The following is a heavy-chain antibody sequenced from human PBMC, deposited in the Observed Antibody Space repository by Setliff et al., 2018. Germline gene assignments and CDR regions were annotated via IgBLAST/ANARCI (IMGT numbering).Heavy chain of an antibody. D-gene: IGHD2-2*03. J-gene: IGHJ6*02. CDR1: GFTFSDYY. V-gene: IGHV3-11*01. CDR3: AKDGYCSSTSCYAARYYYYGMDV. CDR2: ISSSGSTI. Sequence: PGGSLRLSCAASGFTFSDYYMSWIRQAPGKGLEWVSYISSSGSTIYYADSVKGRFTISRYNAKNSLYLQMNSLRAEDTAVYYCAKDGYCSSTSCYAARYYYYGMDVWGQGTTVTVSS.